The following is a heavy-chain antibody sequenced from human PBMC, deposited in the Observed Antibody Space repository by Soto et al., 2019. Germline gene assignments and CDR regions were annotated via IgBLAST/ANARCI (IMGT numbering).Heavy chain of an antibody. V-gene: IGHV3-15*07. Sequence: EVQLVESGGGLVKPGGSLRLSCAASGFTFSNAWMNWVRQAPGKGLEWVGRIKSKTDGGTTDYATPVKGRFTVSRDDSKNTLYLQMNSLNTEDTAVYYCSRIAAAVTDYWGQGTLVTVSS. CDR1: GFTFSNAW. D-gene: IGHD6-13*01. CDR3: SRIAAAVTDY. J-gene: IGHJ4*02. CDR2: IKSKTDGGTT.